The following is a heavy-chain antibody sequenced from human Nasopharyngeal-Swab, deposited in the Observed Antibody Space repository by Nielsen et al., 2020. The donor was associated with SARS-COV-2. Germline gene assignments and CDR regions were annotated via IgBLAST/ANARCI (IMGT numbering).Heavy chain of an antibody. CDR1: ALTFSTSA. Sequence: GESLTISCAASALTFSTSAMSWVRQAPGKGLEWVSLIGGSGTITYYVDSVKGRFTISRDNSKNMVYLQMNNLRAEDTAIYYCSGAGGTSGWYEYWGRGTLVTVSS. D-gene: IGHD6-19*01. CDR2: IGGSGTIT. CDR3: SGAGGTSGWYEY. V-gene: IGHV3-23*01. J-gene: IGHJ4*02.